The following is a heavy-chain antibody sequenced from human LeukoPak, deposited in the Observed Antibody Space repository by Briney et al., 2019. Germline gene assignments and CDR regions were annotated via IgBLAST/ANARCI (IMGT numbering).Heavy chain of an antibody. CDR1: GFTFSSYT. CDR3: ARDSGSYGWSMDAFDI. CDR2: ITSSSSFI. J-gene: IGHJ3*02. V-gene: IGHV3-21*01. Sequence: GGSLRLSCAASGFTFSSYTMNWVRQAPGKGLEWVSSITSSSSFIYYADSLKGRFTISRDNAKNSLYLQMNSLRAEDTAVYYCARDSGSYGWSMDAFDIWGQGTMVTASS. D-gene: IGHD1-26*01.